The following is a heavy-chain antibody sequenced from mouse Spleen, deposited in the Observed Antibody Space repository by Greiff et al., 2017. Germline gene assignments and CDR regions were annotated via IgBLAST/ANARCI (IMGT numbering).Heavy chain of an antibody. CDR2: IDPSDSYT. CDR1: GYTFTSYW. J-gene: IGHJ2*01. D-gene: IGHD2-1*01. CDR3: ASPHYDGTNFDY. V-gene: IGHV1-69*02. Sequence: VKLVESGAELVKPGASVKLSCKASGYTFTSYWMHWVKQRPGQGLEWIGEIDPSDSYTNYNQKFKGKATITADTSSNTAYLQLSSLTSEDTAVYYCASPHYDGTNFDYWGQGTTLTVSS.